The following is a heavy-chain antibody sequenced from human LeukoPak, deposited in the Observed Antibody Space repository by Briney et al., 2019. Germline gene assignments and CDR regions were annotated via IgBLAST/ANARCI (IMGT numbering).Heavy chain of an antibody. V-gene: IGHV4-59*01. CDR3: ARDRYGGTSGEFDY. Sequence: SETLSLTCTVSGGSISSYYWSWIRQPPGKGLEWIGYIYYSGTTNYNPTPKSRVTILADTSKNQFSLKLSSVTAADTAVYYCARDRYGGTSGEFDYWGQGTLVTVSS. CDR2: IYYSGTT. CDR1: GGSISSYY. J-gene: IGHJ4*02. D-gene: IGHD4-23*01.